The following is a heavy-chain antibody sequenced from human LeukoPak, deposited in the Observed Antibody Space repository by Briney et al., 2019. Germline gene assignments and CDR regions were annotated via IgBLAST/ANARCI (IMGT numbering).Heavy chain of an antibody. J-gene: IGHJ4*02. CDR3: AKCTTRNTHYPIDY. D-gene: IGHD4-17*01. Sequence: GGSLRLSCAVSGFTFSNFAMSWVRQAPGKGLEWVSGISGSGGSTYYADSVKGRFTISRDNSKNTLYLQVNSLRAEDTAVYYCAKCTTRNTHYPIDYGGQGTLVTVSS. CDR2: ISGSGGST. V-gene: IGHV3-23*01. CDR1: GFTFSNFA.